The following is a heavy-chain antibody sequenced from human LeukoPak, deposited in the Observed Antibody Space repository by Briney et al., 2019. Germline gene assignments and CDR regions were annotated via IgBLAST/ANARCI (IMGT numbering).Heavy chain of an antibody. Sequence: SETLSLTCAVYGGSFSGYYWSWIRQPPGKGLEWIGEINHSGSTNYNPSLKSRVTISVDTSKNQFSLKLSSVTAADTAVYYCARGFLGYCSSTNCYTPLWAFDYWGQGTLVTVSS. V-gene: IGHV4-34*01. CDR2: INHSGST. D-gene: IGHD2-2*01. J-gene: IGHJ4*02. CDR1: GGSFSGYY. CDR3: ARGFLGYCSSTNCYTPLWAFDY.